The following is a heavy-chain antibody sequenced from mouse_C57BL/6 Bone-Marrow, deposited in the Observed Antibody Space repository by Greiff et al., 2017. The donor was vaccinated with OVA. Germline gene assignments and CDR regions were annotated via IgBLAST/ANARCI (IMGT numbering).Heavy chain of an antibody. CDR2: IVPANGNT. CDR3: APFYYGTFMDY. CDR1: GFHIKNTY. Sequence: VQLQQSVAELVRPGASVKLSCTASGFHIKNTYMHWVKQRPEQGLEWIGRIVPANGNTKYAPKFQGKATITADTSSNTAYLQLSSLTSEDTAIYYCAPFYYGTFMDYWGQGTSVTVSS. J-gene: IGHJ4*01. V-gene: IGHV14-3*01. D-gene: IGHD1-1*01.